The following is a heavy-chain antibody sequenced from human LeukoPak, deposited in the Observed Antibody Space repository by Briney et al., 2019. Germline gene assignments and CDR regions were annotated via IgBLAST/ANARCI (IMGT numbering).Heavy chain of an antibody. CDR1: GYTFTSYG. V-gene: IGHV1-18*01. Sequence: ASVKVSCKASGYTFTSYGISWVRQAPGQGLEWMGWISDYNGNTNYAQKLQGRVTMTTDTSTSTAYMELRSLRSDDTAVYYCARDVYYYDSSGYSAEFDYWGQGTLVTVSS. CDR3: ARDVYYYDSSGYSAEFDY. J-gene: IGHJ4*02. D-gene: IGHD3-22*01. CDR2: ISDYNGNT.